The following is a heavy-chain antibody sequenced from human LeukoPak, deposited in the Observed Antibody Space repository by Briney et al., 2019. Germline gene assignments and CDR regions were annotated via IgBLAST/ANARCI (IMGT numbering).Heavy chain of an antibody. Sequence: SETLSLTCTVSGGSISSYYWSWIRQPPGKGLEWIGYIYYSGSTYYNPSLKSRVTISVDTSKNQFSLKLSSVTAVDTAVYYCARDRDYYGSGSQSLDYWGQGTLVTVSS. D-gene: IGHD3-10*01. J-gene: IGHJ4*02. CDR2: IYYSGST. CDR3: ARDRDYYGSGSQSLDY. CDR1: GGSISSYY. V-gene: IGHV4-59*12.